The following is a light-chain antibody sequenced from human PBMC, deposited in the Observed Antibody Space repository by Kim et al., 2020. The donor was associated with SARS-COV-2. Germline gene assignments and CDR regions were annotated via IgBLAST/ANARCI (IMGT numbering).Light chain of an antibody. V-gene: IGKV3-15*01. CDR1: QTINNK. Sequence: PQEKKATLSCRASQTINNKLVWYQQKPGQAPRLLIYDATTRATGIPARFIGSGSETDFTLTISSLQSEDFAVYYCQQSNNWPPLTFGQGTKVDIK. J-gene: IGKJ1*01. CDR2: DAT. CDR3: QQSNNWPPLT.